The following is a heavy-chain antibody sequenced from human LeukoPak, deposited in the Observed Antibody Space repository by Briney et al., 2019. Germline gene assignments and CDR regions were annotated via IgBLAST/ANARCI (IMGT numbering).Heavy chain of an antibody. CDR3: ARGYYYDSSAGPSEY. D-gene: IGHD3-22*01. CDR1: GYTFTAYY. J-gene: IGHJ4*02. Sequence: ASVTVSCKASGYTFTAYYMHWVRQAPGQGLEWMGIINPSGGSTGYEQKFQGRVTMARDTSTSTVYMELSSLGSEDTAVYYCARGYYYDSSAGPSEYWGQGTLVTVSS. CDR2: INPSGGST. V-gene: IGHV1-46*01.